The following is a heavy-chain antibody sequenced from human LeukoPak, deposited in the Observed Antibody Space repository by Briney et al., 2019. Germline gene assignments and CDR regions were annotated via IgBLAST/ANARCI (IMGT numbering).Heavy chain of an antibody. J-gene: IGHJ4*02. CDR3: ASCGELGYDY. CDR2: IYYSGTT. D-gene: IGHD2-21*01. Sequence: SETLSLTCTVSGGSISSTSYYWGWIRQPPGKGLEWIGSIYYSGTTYYNASLKSRVTISVDTSKNQFSLKLTSVTAADTAVCYCASCGELGYDYWGQGTLVTVSS. V-gene: IGHV4-39*01. CDR1: GGSISSTSYY.